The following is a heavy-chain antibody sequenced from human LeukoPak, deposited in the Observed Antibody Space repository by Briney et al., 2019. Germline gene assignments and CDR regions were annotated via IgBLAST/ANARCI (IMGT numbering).Heavy chain of an antibody. V-gene: IGHV4-39*02. J-gene: IGHJ5*02. CDR2: IYYSGST. Sequence: PSETLSLTCTVSGGSISSSSYYWGWIRQPPGKGLEWIGSIYYSGSTYYNPSLKSRVTISVDTSKNQFSLKLSSVTAADTAVYYCARDPGSAFDPWGQGTLVTVSS. D-gene: IGHD3-10*01. CDR1: GGSISSSSYY. CDR3: ARDPGSAFDP.